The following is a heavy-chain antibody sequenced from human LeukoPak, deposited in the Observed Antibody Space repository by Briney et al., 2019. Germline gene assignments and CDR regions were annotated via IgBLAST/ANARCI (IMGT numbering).Heavy chain of an antibody. CDR3: AKDRLLMATALLDY. CDR1: GFTFSSYA. Sequence: PGGSLRLSCAASGFTFSSYAMSWVRQAPGQGLEWVSAISGSGGSTYYADSVKGRFTISRDNSKNTLYLQMNSLRAEDTAVYYCAKDRLLMATALLDYWGQGTLVTVSS. CDR2: ISGSGGST. J-gene: IGHJ4*02. D-gene: IGHD5-24*01. V-gene: IGHV3-23*01.